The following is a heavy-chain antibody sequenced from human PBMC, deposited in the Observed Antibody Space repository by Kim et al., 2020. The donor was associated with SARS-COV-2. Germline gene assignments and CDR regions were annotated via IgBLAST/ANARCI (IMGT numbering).Heavy chain of an antibody. D-gene: IGHD1-26*01. J-gene: IGHJ4*02. CDR2: INSGGST. CDR1: GFTVSNNH. Sequence: GGPLRLSCAASGFTVSNNHMSWVRQAPGKGLEWVSLINSGGSTYYADSVKGRFTISRDNSKNTLYLQMNSLRAEDTAVYYCARVKSGSYFDYWGQGTLVIVSS. CDR3: ARVKSGSYFDY. V-gene: IGHV3-66*02.